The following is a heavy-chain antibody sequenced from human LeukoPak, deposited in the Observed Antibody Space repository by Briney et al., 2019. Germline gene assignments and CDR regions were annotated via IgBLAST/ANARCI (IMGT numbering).Heavy chain of an antibody. Sequence: SETLSLXCTVSGGSISSSSYYWGWIRQPPGKGLEWIGSIYYSGITYYNPCLKSRVTISVDTSKNQFSLKLSSVTAADTAVYYCARDYRYCSGGSCYTRPSYYYYYMDVWGKGTTVTVSS. D-gene: IGHD2-15*01. CDR2: IYYSGIT. V-gene: IGHV4-39*02. CDR3: ARDYRYCSGGSCYTRPSYYYYYMDV. CDR1: GGSISSSSYY. J-gene: IGHJ6*03.